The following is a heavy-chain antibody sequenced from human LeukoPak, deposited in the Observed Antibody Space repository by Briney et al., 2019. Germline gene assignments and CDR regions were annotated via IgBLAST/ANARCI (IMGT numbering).Heavy chain of an antibody. D-gene: IGHD3-16*01. CDR2: IYYSGST. V-gene: IGHV4-39*01. J-gene: IGHJ4*02. Sequence: SETLSLTCTVSGVSISSSNSYWGWIRQPPGKGLEWIGSIYYSGSTYYNPSLKSRVTISVDTSKNQFSLKLSSVTAADTAVYYCARHGGSTSVIYYFDYWGQGTLVTVSS. CDR1: GVSISSSNSY. CDR3: ARHGGSTSVIYYFDY.